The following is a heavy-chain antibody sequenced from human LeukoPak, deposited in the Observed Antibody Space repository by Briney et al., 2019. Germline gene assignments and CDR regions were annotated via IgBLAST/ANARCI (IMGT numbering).Heavy chain of an antibody. CDR1: GFTFSSYG. CDR3: AKERDTAMVTIDY. V-gene: IGHV3-30*02. Sequence: GGSLRLSCAASGFTFSSYGMHWVRQAPGKGLEWVAFIRYDGSNKYYAGSVKGRFTISRDNSKNTLYLQMNSLRAEDTAVYYCAKERDTAMVTIDYWGQGTLVTVSS. D-gene: IGHD5-18*01. J-gene: IGHJ4*02. CDR2: IRYDGSNK.